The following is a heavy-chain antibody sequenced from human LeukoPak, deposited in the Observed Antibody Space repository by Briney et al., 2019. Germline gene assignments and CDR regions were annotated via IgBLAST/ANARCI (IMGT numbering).Heavy chain of an antibody. Sequence: PGGSLRLSCAASGFTFSDYYMSWIRQPPGKGLEWIGEINHSGSTNYNPSLKSRVTISVDTSKNQSSLKLSSVTAADTAVYYCARGSDRRGDYYDSSGHDYWGQGTLVTVSS. CDR2: INHSGST. CDR1: GFTFSDYY. CDR3: ARGSDRRGDYYDSSGHDY. D-gene: IGHD3-22*01. J-gene: IGHJ4*02. V-gene: IGHV4-34*01.